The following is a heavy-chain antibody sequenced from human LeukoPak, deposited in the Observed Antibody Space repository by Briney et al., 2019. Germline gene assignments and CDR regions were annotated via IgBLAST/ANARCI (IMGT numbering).Heavy chain of an antibody. CDR1: GGTFSSYA. D-gene: IGHD3-22*01. CDR3: ARGSGPYYYDSSGYFDY. CDR2: IIPIFGTA. V-gene: IGHV1-69*01. Sequence: SVKVSCKASGGTFSSYAISWVRQAPGQGLEWMGGIIPIFGTANYAQKFQGRVTITADESTSTAYMELSSLRSEGTAVYYCARGSGPYYYDSSGYFDYWGQGTLVTVSS. J-gene: IGHJ4*02.